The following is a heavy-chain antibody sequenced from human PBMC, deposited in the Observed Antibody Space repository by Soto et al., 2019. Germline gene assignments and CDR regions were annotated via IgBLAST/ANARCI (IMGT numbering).Heavy chain of an antibody. CDR3: ARDESSWYVY. Sequence: QVQLVKSGGGVVQPGRSLRLSCAASGFTFSSYAMHWVRQAPGKGLEWVAVISYDGSNKYYADSVKGRFTISRDNSKNTLYLQMNSLRAEDTAVYYCARDESSWYVYWGQGTLVTVSS. V-gene: IGHV3-30-3*01. CDR2: ISYDGSNK. J-gene: IGHJ4*02. CDR1: GFTFSSYA. D-gene: IGHD6-13*01.